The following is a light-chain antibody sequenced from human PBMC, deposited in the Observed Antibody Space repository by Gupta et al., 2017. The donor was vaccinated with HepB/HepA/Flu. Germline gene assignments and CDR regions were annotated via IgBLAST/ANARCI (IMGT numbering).Light chain of an antibody. CDR3: AAWDTSRKVVV. CDR2: YND. V-gene: IGLV1-44*01. CDR1: SSNVVRNN. Sequence: QSVLPQSPSVSGTPGQRVTISCSGSSSNVVRNNVNWYQQVTGTAPKLLIYYNDERPSGVPDRFSGSKYGTSASMAISGLQAEDEADYYCAAWDTSRKVVVFGGGTKLTVL. J-gene: IGLJ2*01.